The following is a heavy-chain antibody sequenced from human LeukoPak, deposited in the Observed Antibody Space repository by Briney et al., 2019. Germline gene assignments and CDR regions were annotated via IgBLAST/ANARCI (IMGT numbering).Heavy chain of an antibody. V-gene: IGHV4-4*07. D-gene: IGHD3-10*01. Sequence: PSETLSLTCSVSGGSISSYYWSWLPQPAGKGLEWIGRIDSSGTTNHHPSLKCRVTMSVDTSKTQFSLKLSSVTAADTAVYYCARARGVSGILDYWGQGTLVTVSS. J-gene: IGHJ4*02. CDR1: GGSISSYY. CDR3: ARARGVSGILDY. CDR2: IDSSGTT.